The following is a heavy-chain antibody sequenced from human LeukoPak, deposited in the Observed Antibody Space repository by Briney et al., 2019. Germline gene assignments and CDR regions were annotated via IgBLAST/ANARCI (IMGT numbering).Heavy chain of an antibody. J-gene: IGHJ5*02. CDR1: GGTFSSYA. Sequence: GASVKVSCKASGGTFSSYAISWVRQAPGQGLEWMGRIIPILGIANYAQKFQGRVTITADKSTSTAYMELSSLRSEDTAVYYCARGPEYQLRDNWFDPWGQGTLVTVSS. CDR2: IIPILGIA. V-gene: IGHV1-69*04. D-gene: IGHD2-2*01. CDR3: ARGPEYQLRDNWFDP.